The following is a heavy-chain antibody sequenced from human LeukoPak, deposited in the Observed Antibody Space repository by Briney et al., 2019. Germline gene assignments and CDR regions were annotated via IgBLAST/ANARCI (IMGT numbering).Heavy chain of an antibody. CDR1: GFTFSDYY. Sequence: GGSLRLSCAASGFTFSDYYMGWIRQAPGKGLQWVSYISASGDTIYYSDSVKGRFTISRDNAKNSLYLQMNSLRAEDTAVYYCARAFYDFLTGYPAYFDYWGQGTLVTVSS. V-gene: IGHV3-11*04. CDR2: ISASGDTI. CDR3: ARAFYDFLTGYPAYFDY. D-gene: IGHD3-9*01. J-gene: IGHJ4*02.